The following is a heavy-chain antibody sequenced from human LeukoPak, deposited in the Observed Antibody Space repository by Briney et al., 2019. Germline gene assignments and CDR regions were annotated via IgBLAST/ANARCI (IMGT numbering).Heavy chain of an antibody. CDR1: GYTFTSYG. Sequence: LAASVKVSCKASGYTFTSYGISWVRQAPGQGLEWMGWISAYNGNTNYAQKLQGRVTMTTDTSTSTAYMELRSLRSDDTAVYYCARAMYYYDYSGPHFQLWSTDYWGQGTLVTVSS. V-gene: IGHV1-18*01. CDR3: ARAMYYYDYSGPHFQLWSTDY. J-gene: IGHJ4*02. CDR2: ISAYNGNT. D-gene: IGHD3-22*01.